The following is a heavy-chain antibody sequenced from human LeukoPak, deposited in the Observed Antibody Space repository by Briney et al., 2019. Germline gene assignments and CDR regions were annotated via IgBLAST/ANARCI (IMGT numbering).Heavy chain of an antibody. CDR3: ARVPAAGTGPDY. Sequence: PSETLSLTCTVSGGSISGYYWSWIRQSPEKGLEWIGYIYYSGSTNYNPSLKSRVTISLDTSRNHFSLKLTSVTAADTAFYYCARVPAAGTGPDYWGQGTLVTVSS. CDR2: IYYSGST. CDR1: GGSISGYY. D-gene: IGHD6-13*01. J-gene: IGHJ4*02. V-gene: IGHV4-59*01.